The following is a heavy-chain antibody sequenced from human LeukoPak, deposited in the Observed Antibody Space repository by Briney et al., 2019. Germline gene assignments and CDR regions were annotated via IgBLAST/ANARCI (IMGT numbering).Heavy chain of an antibody. CDR1: GFTFSTYA. CDR3: ARTSGRRLAVAVDS. V-gene: IGHV3-30*04. CDR2: MSNDGRIE. Sequence: GRSLRLSCVDSGFTFSTYAMRWVRQAPGKGLEWGAVMSNDGRIEYYADSVKGRFTISRDNAKNSVYLQMASLRAEDTAAYYCARTSGRRLAVAVDSWGQGTLVTVSS. D-gene: IGHD6-19*01. J-gene: IGHJ4*02.